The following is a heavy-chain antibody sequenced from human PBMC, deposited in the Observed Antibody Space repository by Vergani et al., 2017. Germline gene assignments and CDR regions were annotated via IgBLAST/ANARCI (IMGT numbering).Heavy chain of an antibody. V-gene: IGHV4-59*01. CDR2: IYYSGST. CDR3: VKDSFHLRSWFDA. CDR1: GGSISSYY. J-gene: IGHJ5*02. Sequence: QVQLQESGPGLVKPSETLSLTCTVSGGSISSYYWSWIRQPPGKGLEWIGYIYYSGSTNYNPSLKSRVTISVDTSKNQFSLKLSSVTAADTAVYYCVKDSFHLRSWFDAWGQGTLVTVSS. D-gene: IGHD4-23*01.